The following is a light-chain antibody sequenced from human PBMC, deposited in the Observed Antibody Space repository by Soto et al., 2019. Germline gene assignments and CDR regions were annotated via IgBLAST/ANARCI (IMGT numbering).Light chain of an antibody. Sequence: DIQMTQSPSSVSASVGDRVTITCRASQGISAWLAWYQQKPGKAPKLLIYDASILQSGVPSSFSDSEFGTDFTLTISSLQPEDFATYYGQQANSFPITCSQGTRLELK. V-gene: IGKV1D-12*01. J-gene: IGKJ5*01. CDR3: QQANSFPIT. CDR1: QGISAW. CDR2: DAS.